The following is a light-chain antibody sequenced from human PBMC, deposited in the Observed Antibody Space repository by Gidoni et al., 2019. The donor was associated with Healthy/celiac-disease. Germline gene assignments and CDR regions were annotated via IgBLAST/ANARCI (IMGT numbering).Light chain of an antibody. CDR3: QQYNNWPGT. CDR2: GAS. V-gene: IGKV3-15*01. J-gene: IGKJ1*01. CDR1: QSVSSY. Sequence: EIVMTQSPATLSVSPGERATLSCRASQSVSSYVAWYQQKPGQAPRLLIYGASTRATGIPDRFSGSGSGTEFTLTISSLQSEDFAVYYCQQYNNWPGTFGQXTKVEIK.